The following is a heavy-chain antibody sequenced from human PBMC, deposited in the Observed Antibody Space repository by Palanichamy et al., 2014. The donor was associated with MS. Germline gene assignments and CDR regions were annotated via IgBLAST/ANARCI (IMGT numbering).Heavy chain of an antibody. V-gene: IGHV3-9*01. J-gene: IGHJ3*02. CDR2: ISWNSGTI. D-gene: IGHD1-20*01. CDR3: AKALTGTTLYYAFDI. CDR1: GFTFDDYA. Sequence: EVQLVESGGGLVQPGRSLRLSCAASGFTFDDYAMHWVRQAPGKGLEWVSGISWNSGTIGYADSVKGRFTISRDNTKNSLYLQMNSPRAEDTALYYCAKALTGTTLYYAFDIWGQGTMVTVSS.